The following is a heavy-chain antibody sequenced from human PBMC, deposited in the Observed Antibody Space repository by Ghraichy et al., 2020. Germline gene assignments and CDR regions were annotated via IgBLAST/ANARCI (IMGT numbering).Heavy chain of an antibody. Sequence: LTCAASGFTFDNYGMSWVRQAPGKGLEWVSGISWNGGSTGYADSVKGRFTISRDSAKNTLSLQMNSLTAEDMALYFCARDGSQGYYYGMDVWGQGTTVIVSS. V-gene: IGHV3-20*04. CDR3: ARDGSQGYYYGMDV. D-gene: IGHD3-10*01. J-gene: IGHJ6*02. CDR1: GFTFDNYG. CDR2: ISWNGGST.